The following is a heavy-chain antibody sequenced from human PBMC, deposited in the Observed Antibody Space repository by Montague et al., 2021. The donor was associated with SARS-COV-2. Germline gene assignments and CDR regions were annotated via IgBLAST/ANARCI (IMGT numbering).Heavy chain of an antibody. CDR2: VYYSGST. Sequence: SETLSLTCTVSGASFTGYYWSWIRQSPEKGLEYIGYVYYSGSTNYNPSLKSRVSMSFDTSKNQFSLTLTSVTAADTAVYYCASRGIRSNDMPTPSFDYWGQGTLVTVSS. V-gene: IGHV4-59*01. CDR3: ASRGIRSNDMPTPSFDY. D-gene: IGHD3-9*01. CDR1: GASFTGYY. J-gene: IGHJ4*02.